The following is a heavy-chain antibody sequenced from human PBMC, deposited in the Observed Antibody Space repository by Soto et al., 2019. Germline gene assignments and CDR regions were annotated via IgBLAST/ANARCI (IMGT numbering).Heavy chain of an antibody. CDR3: EKLRSSSWTQYAFDI. D-gene: IGHD2-15*01. V-gene: IGHV3-30*18. J-gene: IGHJ3*02. CDR2: ISYDGSNK. Sequence: PGGSLRLSCAASGFTFSSYGMHWVRQAPGKAPEWVAVISYDGSNKYYGDSVKGRFTISRDNSMDTLYLQMNSLRPEDTAVYYCEKLRSSSWTQYAFDIWGHGTLVTV. CDR1: GFTFSSYG.